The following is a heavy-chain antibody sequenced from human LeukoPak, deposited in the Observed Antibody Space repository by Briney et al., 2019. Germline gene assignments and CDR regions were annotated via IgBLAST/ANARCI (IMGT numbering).Heavy chain of an antibody. V-gene: IGHV4-59*01. CDR2: IYYSGST. Sequence: SQTLSLTCAVYGGSFSGYYWSWIRQPPGKGLEWIGYIYYSGSTNYNPSLKSRVTISVDTSKNQFSLKLSSVTAADTAVYYCARGRGDWFDPWGQGTLVTVSS. J-gene: IGHJ5*02. D-gene: IGHD3-10*01. CDR3: ARGRGDWFDP. CDR1: GGSFSGYY.